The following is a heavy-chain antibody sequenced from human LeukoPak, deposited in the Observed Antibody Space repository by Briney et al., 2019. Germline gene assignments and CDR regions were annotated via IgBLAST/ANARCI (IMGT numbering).Heavy chain of an antibody. CDR2: INGDGSEK. CDR1: GFTFSSYW. J-gene: IGHJ4*02. D-gene: IGHD2-15*01. CDR3: ARARYCSSGNCYKDY. V-gene: IGHV3-7*01. Sequence: GGSLRLSCAASGFTFSSYWMSWVRQAPGKGLEWVANINGDGSEKYFAGSVKGRFTISRDNARNSLFLQMNSLRAEDTAVYYCARARYCSSGNCYKDYWGQGSLVTVSS.